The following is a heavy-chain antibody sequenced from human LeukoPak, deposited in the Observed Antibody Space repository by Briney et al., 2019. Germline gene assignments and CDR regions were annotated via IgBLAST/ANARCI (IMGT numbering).Heavy chain of an antibody. J-gene: IGHJ4*02. CDR3: ARDDRYSYGYNDY. Sequence: GGSLRLSCAASGFTFSSYWMSWVRLAPGKGLERLSYISTSSSAIHYADSVKGRFTISRDNPENSLYLQMNSLRAEDTAVYYCARDDRYSYGYNDYWGQGTLVTVSS. V-gene: IGHV3-48*04. CDR2: ISTSSSAI. CDR1: GFTFSSYW. D-gene: IGHD5-18*01.